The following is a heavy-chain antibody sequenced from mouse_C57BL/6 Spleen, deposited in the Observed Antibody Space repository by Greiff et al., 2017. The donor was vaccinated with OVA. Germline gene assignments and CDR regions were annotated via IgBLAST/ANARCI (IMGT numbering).Heavy chain of an antibody. J-gene: IGHJ4*01. Sequence: QVQLQQPGAELVRPGSSVKLSCKPSGYTFTSYWMHWVKQRPIQGLEWIGNIDPSDSETHYNQKFKDKATLTVDKSSSTAYMQLSSLTSEDSAVYYCARFRGAMDYWGQGTSVTVSS. V-gene: IGHV1-52*01. CDR1: GYTFTSYW. CDR2: IDPSDSET. CDR3: ARFRGAMDY.